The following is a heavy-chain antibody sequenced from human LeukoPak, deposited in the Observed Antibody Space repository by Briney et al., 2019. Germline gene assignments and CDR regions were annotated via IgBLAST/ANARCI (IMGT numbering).Heavy chain of an antibody. CDR1: GFTFSSYA. D-gene: IGHD3-22*01. J-gene: IGHJ3*02. Sequence: TGASLRLSCAASGFTFSSYAMSWVRQAPGKGLEWVSAISGSGGSTYYADSVKGRFTISRDNSKNTLYLQMNSLRAGDTAVYYCAKDHVNTMIVAHAFDIWGQGTMVTVSS. CDR2: ISGSGGST. V-gene: IGHV3-23*01. CDR3: AKDHVNTMIVAHAFDI.